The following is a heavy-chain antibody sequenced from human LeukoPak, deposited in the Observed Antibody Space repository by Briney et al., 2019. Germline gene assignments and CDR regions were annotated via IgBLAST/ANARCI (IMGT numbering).Heavy chain of an antibody. CDR2: IYSGGST. D-gene: IGHD4-23*01. CDR1: GFTVSSNY. J-gene: IGHJ4*02. Sequence: GGSLRVSCAASGFTVSSNYMSWVRQAPGNGLEWVSVIYSGGSTYYADSVKGRFTISRDNSKNTLYLQMNSLRAEDTAVYYCARFHRFHGGNSDWGQGTLVAVSS. V-gene: IGHV3-66*01. CDR3: ARFHRFHGGNSD.